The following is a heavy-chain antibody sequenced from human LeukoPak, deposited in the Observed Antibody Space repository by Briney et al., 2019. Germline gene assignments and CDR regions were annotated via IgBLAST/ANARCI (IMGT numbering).Heavy chain of an antibody. CDR3: ARGGEAPAYYFDF. D-gene: IGHD3-10*01. CDR2: INHGGTT. V-gene: IGHV4-34*01. Sequence: SETLSLTCAVYGGPFNGFYWSWIRQPPGKGLEWIGEINHGGTTNYNTSLKSRVTISVDTSKNQFSLKLTSVTAADTAVYYCARGGEAPAYYFDFWGQGILVTVSS. J-gene: IGHJ4*02. CDR1: GGPFNGFY.